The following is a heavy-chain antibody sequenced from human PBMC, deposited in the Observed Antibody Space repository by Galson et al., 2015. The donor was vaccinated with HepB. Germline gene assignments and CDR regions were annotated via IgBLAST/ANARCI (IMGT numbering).Heavy chain of an antibody. V-gene: IGHV3-23*01. D-gene: IGHD1-26*01. CDR1: GFTFSSYT. J-gene: IGHJ4*02. CDR3: VILRGSYSTGYYFDY. CDR2: ISSSGGTT. Sequence: SLRLSCAASGFTFSSYTMRWVRQAPGKGLEWVASISSSGGTTYYADSVKGRFTVSRDNSKNTLFLQMNSLSAEDTAVYYCVILRGSYSTGYYFDYWGQGTLVTVSS.